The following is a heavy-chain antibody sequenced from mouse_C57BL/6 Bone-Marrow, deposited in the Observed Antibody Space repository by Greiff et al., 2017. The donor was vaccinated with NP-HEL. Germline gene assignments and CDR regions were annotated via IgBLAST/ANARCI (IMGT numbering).Heavy chain of an antibody. CDR2: ISDGGSYT. J-gene: IGHJ3*01. D-gene: IGHD2-3*01. Sequence: EVQGVESGGGLVKPGGSLKLSCAASGFTFSSYAMSWVRQTPEKRLEWVATISDGGSYTYYPDNVKGRFTISRDNAKNNLYLQMSHLKSEDTAMYYCARDPDGPETYWGQGTLVTVSA. V-gene: IGHV5-4*01. CDR3: ARDPDGPETY. CDR1: GFTFSSYA.